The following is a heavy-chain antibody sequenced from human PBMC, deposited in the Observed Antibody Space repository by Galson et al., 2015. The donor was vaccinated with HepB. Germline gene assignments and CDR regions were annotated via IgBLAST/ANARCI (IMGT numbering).Heavy chain of an antibody. CDR2: INPNSGGT. J-gene: IGHJ4*02. V-gene: IGHV1-2*06. CDR1: GYTFTGYY. Sequence: SVKVSCKASGYTFTGYYMHWVRQAPGQGLEWMGRINPNSGGTNYAQKFQGRVTMTRDTSISIAYMELSRLRSDDTAMYYCARLRTYYYDSSGHLFDYWGQGTLVTVSS. CDR3: ARLRTYYYDSSGHLFDY. D-gene: IGHD3-22*01.